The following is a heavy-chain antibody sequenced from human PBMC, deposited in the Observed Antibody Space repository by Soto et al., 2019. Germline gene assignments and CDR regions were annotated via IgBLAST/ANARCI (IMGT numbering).Heavy chain of an antibody. CDR1: GFTFSSCA. CDR3: AKGQPDHYGDYVRSYYYYYGMDV. Sequence: GGSLRLSCAASGFTFSSCAMSWVRQAPGKGLEWVSAISGSGGSTYYADSVKGRFTISRDNSKNTLYLQMNSLRAEDTAVYYCAKGQPDHYGDYVRSYYYYYGMDVWGQGTTVTVSS. D-gene: IGHD4-17*01. J-gene: IGHJ6*02. CDR2: ISGSGGST. V-gene: IGHV3-23*01.